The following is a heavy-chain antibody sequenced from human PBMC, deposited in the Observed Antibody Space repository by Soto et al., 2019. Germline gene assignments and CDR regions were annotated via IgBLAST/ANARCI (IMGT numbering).Heavy chain of an antibody. Sequence: ASVKVSCKASGGTFSSYTISWVRHAPGQGLEWMGRIIPILGIANYAQKFQGRVTITADKSTSTAYMELSSLRSEDTAVYYCARGRSFPEYYYYYMDVWGKGTTVTVSS. D-gene: IGHD2-15*01. CDR3: ARGRSFPEYYYYYMDV. V-gene: IGHV1-69*02. CDR1: GGTFSSYT. J-gene: IGHJ6*03. CDR2: IIPILGIA.